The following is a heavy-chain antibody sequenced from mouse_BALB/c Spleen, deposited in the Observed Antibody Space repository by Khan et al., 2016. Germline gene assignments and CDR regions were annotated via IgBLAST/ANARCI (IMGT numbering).Heavy chain of an antibody. CDR1: GYSITSDYA. V-gene: IGHV3-2*02. CDR2: ISYSGST. CDR3: ARCGYDWIYFDY. D-gene: IGHD2-2*01. Sequence: EVQLQESGPGLVKPSQSLSLTCTVTGYSITSDYAWNWIRQFPGNKLEWMGYISYSGSTSYNPSLKSRISITRDTSKNQFFLLLNSVTTEDTATXYCARCGYDWIYFDYRGQGPTLPFSS. J-gene: IGHJ2*01.